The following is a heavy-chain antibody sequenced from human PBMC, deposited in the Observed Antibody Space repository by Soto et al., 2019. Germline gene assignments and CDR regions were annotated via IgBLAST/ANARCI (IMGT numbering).Heavy chain of an antibody. D-gene: IGHD3-10*01. V-gene: IGHV3-15*01. Sequence: GGSLRLSCAASGFTVSNAWMSWVRQAPGKGLEWVGHIKSKADGGTTDYPAPVTGRFAISRDDSKNTLYLQMNSLKTEDTAVYYCSREGRLLWFGELTDYWGQGTLVTVSS. J-gene: IGHJ4*02. CDR1: GFTVSNAW. CDR3: SREGRLLWFGELTDY. CDR2: IKSKADGGTT.